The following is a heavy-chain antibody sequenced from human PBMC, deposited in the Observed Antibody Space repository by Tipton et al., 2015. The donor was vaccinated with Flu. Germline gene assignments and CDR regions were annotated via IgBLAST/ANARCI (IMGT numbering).Heavy chain of an antibody. CDR2: ISYDGSNK. Sequence: QLVQSGGGVVQPGRSLRLSCAASGFTFSSYAMHWVRQAPGKGLEWVAVISYDGSNKYYADSVKGRFTISRDNSKNTLYLQMNSLRAEDTAVYYGAREWVAATCYYSGMAVWGQGTTVTVSS. J-gene: IGHJ6*02. V-gene: IGHV3-30-3*01. CDR1: GFTFSSYA. D-gene: IGHD2-15*01. CDR3: AREWVAATCYYSGMAV.